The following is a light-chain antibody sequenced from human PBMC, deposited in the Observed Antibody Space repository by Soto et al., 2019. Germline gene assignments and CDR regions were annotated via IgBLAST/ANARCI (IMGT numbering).Light chain of an antibody. CDR3: QQYHTSPLT. J-gene: IGKJ1*01. CDR1: QSFSSRY. V-gene: IGKV3-20*01. Sequence: ENVLTQSPGTLSLFPGERATLSCRASQSFSSRYLAWYQQKPGQAPRLLVYGASTRAAGIPDRFSGSGSGTDFTLTISGLEPEDFALYYCQQYHTSPLTFGQGTKVDIK. CDR2: GAS.